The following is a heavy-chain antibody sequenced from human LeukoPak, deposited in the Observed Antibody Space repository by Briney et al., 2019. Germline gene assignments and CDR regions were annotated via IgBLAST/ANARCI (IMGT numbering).Heavy chain of an antibody. CDR3: ARRSIAAAGILDY. Sequence: ASVKASCKASGYTFTSYAMHWVRQAPGQRLEWMGWINAGNGNTKYSQKFQGRVTITRDTSASTAYMELSSLRSEDTAVYYCARRSIAAAGILDYWGQGTLVTVSS. CDR2: INAGNGNT. V-gene: IGHV1-3*01. D-gene: IGHD6-13*01. J-gene: IGHJ4*02. CDR1: GYTFTSYA.